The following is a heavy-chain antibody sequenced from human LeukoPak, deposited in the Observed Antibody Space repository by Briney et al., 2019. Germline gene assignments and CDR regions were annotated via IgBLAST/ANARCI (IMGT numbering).Heavy chain of an antibody. V-gene: IGHV4-39*07. Sequence: SETLSLTCTVSGGSISSSSYYWGWIRQPPGKGLEWIGSIYYSGSTYYNPSLKSRVTISVDTSKNQFSLKLSSVTAADTAVYYCAREVGVSRGYYYYYYMDVWGKGTTVTVSS. J-gene: IGHJ6*03. CDR3: AREVGVSRGYYYYYYMDV. CDR2: IYYSGST. CDR1: GGSISSSSYY. D-gene: IGHD6-6*01.